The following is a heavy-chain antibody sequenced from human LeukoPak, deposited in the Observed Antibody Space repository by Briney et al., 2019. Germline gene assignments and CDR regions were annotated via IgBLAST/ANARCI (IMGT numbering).Heavy chain of an antibody. Sequence: GGSLRVSCAASGFTFSSYGMHWVRQAPGKGREWVAVIWYDGSNKYYADSVKGRFTISRDNSKNTLYLKMDSLRAEDTAVYYCARGARKVRSSLAPLDYWGQGTLVTVSS. V-gene: IGHV3-33*01. CDR3: ARGARKVRSSLAPLDY. CDR1: GFTFSSYG. CDR2: IWYDGSNK. J-gene: IGHJ4*02. D-gene: IGHD5-18*01.